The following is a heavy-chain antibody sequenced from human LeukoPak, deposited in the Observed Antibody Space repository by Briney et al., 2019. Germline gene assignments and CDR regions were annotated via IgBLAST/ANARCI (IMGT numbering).Heavy chain of an antibody. CDR1: GFIFSNYA. Sequence: LTGGSLRLSCAASGFIFSNYAMSWVRQAPGKGLEWVSTISGSGGSANYADSVKGRFTVSRDNSKNTLYMQMNSLRAEDTAVYYCAREGIQPTYAFDIWGQGTMVTVSS. CDR3: AREGIQPTYAFDI. D-gene: IGHD5-18*01. CDR2: ISGSGGSA. V-gene: IGHV3-23*01. J-gene: IGHJ3*02.